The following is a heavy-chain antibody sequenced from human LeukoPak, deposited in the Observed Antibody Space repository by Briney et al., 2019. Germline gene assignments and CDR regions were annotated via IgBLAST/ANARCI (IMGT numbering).Heavy chain of an antibody. CDR3: ARELHVERDDY. CDR1: GYTFTNYG. Sequence: ASVKVSCKASGYTFTNYGINWVRQAPGQGLEWMGWISANDGKIHYSERHQGRVTMTTDTVTSTAYMELRSLRSDDTAVYYCARELHVERDDYWGQGTLVTVSS. CDR2: ISANDGKI. J-gene: IGHJ4*02. V-gene: IGHV1-18*01. D-gene: IGHD1-1*01.